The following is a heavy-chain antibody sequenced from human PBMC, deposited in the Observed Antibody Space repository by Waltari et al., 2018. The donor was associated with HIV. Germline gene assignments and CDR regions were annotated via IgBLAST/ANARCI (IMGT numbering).Heavy chain of an antibody. V-gene: IGHV4-59*11. CDR1: GAPLISHY. J-gene: IGHJ4*02. CDR2: IYSNGTT. Sequence: VQLQESGPGQPKPSETLSLTCSVSGAPLISHYWNWIRQPPGKGMEWIGYIYSNGTTNYNPSLKNRLTISIDTSKKEFALRLRSVTAADTATYLCAGGYSDYEGTFEYWGQGILVTVSS. CDR3: AGGYSDYEGTFEY. D-gene: IGHD5-12*01.